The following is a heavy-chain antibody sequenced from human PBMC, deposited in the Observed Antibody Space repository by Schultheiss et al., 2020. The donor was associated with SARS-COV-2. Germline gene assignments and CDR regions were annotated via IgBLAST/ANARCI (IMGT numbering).Heavy chain of an antibody. Sequence: GGSLRLSCAASGFTFSRYGMRWVRQAPGKGLEWVAVIWYDGSNKYYTDSVKGRFTISRDNSKNTLYLQMNSLRAEDTAIYYCARDSTYCSGDCSFDYWGQGTLVTVSS. D-gene: IGHD2-21*02. CDR3: ARDSTYCSGDCSFDY. CDR2: IWYDGSNK. CDR1: GFTFSRYG. J-gene: IGHJ4*02. V-gene: IGHV3-33*01.